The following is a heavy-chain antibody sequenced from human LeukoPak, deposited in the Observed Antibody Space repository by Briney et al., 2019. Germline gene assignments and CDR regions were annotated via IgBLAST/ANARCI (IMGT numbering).Heavy chain of an antibody. CDR2: IYPGDSDP. J-gene: IGHJ5*02. D-gene: IGHD3-10*01. CDR1: GYSFTSYW. CDR3: ARQRFTMRAYAGNWFDP. V-gene: IGHV5-51*01. Sequence: GESLKISCKGSGYSFTSYWIGWVRQMPGKGLEWMGIIYPGDSDPRYSPSFQGRVTISADKSISTAYLQWSSLKASDTAMYYCARQRFTMRAYAGNWFDPWGQGTLVTVSS.